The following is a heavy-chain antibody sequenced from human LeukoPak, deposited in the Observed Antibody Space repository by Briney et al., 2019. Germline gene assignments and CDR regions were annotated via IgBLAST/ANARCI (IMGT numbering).Heavy chain of an antibody. J-gene: IGHJ5*02. CDR3: ARTIIAAAGTSWFDP. Sequence: SETLSLTCTVSGGSMTNYYWSWIRQPPGKGLEWIGYIYYSGSTNYNPSLKSRVTISVDTSKNQFSLKLSSVTAADTAVYYCARTIIAAAGTSWFDPWGQGTLVTVSS. CDR2: IYYSGST. D-gene: IGHD6-13*01. CDR1: GGSMTNYY. V-gene: IGHV4-59*01.